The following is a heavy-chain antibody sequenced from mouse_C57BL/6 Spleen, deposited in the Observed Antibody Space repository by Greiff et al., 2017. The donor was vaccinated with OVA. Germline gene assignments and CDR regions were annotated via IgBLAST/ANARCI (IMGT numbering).Heavy chain of an antibody. V-gene: IGHV1-80*01. D-gene: IGHD3-1*01. Sequence: QVQLQQSGAELVKPGASVKISCKASGYAFSSYWMNWVKQRPGKGLEWIGQIYPGDGDTNYKGKFKGKATLTADKSSSTAYMQLSSLTSEDSAVYFCAREDTALYYYAMDYWGQGTSVTVSS. J-gene: IGHJ4*01. CDR2: IYPGDGDT. CDR1: GYAFSSYW. CDR3: AREDTALYYYAMDY.